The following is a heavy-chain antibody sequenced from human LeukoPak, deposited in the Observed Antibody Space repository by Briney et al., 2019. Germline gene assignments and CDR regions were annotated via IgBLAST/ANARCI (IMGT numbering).Heavy chain of an antibody. D-gene: IGHD3-10*01. J-gene: IGHJ6*03. CDR3: ARADYYGSGSSLNYYYYYMDV. CDR2: IYYSGST. Sequence: SETLSLTCTVSGGSFSSYYGSWIRQPPGKGLEWIGYIYYSGSTNYNPSLKSRVTISVDTSKHQFYLKLSSVTAADTAVYYCARADYYGSGSSLNYYYYYMDVWGKGTTVTVSS. CDR1: GGSFSSYY. V-gene: IGHV4-59*01.